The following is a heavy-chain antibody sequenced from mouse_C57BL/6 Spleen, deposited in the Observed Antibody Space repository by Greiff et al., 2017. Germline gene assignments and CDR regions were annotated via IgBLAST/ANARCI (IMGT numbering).Heavy chain of an antibody. D-gene: IGHD3-2*02. V-gene: IGHV1-82*01. CDR1: GYAFSSSW. J-gene: IGHJ4*01. CDR2: IYPGDGDT. CDR3: VGGGSSGYVWAMDY. Sequence: QVQLQQSGPELVKPGASVKISCKASGYAFSSSWMNWVKQRPGKGLEWIGRIYPGDGDTNYNGKFKGKATLTADKSSSTAYMQLSSLTSEDSAVYFCVGGGSSGYVWAMDYWGQGTSVTVSS.